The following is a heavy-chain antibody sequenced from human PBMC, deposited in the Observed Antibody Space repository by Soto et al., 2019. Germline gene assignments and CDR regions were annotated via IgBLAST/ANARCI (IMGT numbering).Heavy chain of an antibody. CDR2: ISYDGGTK. CDR1: GFSFSTYG. D-gene: IGHD3-22*01. Sequence: QVQLVESGGGVVQPGRSLRLSCAASGFSFSTYGMHWVRQAPGKGLEWVAVISYDGGTKYYADSVKGRFAISRDNPKNTLYLQVNSLRPEDTAVYSCAKSSLEDDSSGFQYWFFDLWGRGTLVTVSS. V-gene: IGHV3-30*18. J-gene: IGHJ2*01. CDR3: AKSSLEDDSSGFQYWFFDL.